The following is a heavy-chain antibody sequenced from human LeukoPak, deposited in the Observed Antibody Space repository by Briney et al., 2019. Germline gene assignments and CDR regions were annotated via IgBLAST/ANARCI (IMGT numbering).Heavy chain of an antibody. CDR2: IYYSGSA. Sequence: SETLSLTCTVSGGSISSGDYYWSWIRQPPGKGLEWIGYIYYSGSAYYNPSLKSRVTISIDTSKNQFSLKLTSVTAADTAVYYCATQEDCSSTSCYKPSDYYYYMDVWGKGTTVTVSS. J-gene: IGHJ6*03. V-gene: IGHV4-30-4*08. CDR1: GGSISSGDYY. CDR3: ATQEDCSSTSCYKPSDYYYYMDV. D-gene: IGHD2-2*02.